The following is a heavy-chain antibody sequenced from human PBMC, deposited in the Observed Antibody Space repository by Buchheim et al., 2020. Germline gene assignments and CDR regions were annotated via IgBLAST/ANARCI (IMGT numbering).Heavy chain of an antibody. Sequence: QVQLVQSGAEVKKPGASVKVSCKASGYTFTGYYMHWVRQAPGQELEWMGRINPNSGGTNYAQKFQGRVTMTRDTSISTAYMELSRLRSDDTAVYYCARDFRPVRTMVQGDYYYYGMDVWGQGTT. CDR2: INPNSGGT. J-gene: IGHJ6*02. D-gene: IGHD3-10*01. CDR1: GYTFTGYY. CDR3: ARDFRPVRTMVQGDYYYYGMDV. V-gene: IGHV1-2*06.